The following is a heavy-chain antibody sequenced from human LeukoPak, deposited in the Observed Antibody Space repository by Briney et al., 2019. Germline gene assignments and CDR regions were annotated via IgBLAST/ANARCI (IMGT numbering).Heavy chain of an antibody. Sequence: SGGSLRLSCAASGFTVSSNYMSWVRQAPGKGLEWVSVIYSGGSTYYADSVKGRFTISRDNSKNTLYLQMNSLRAEDTAVYYCASPPYGSGSYLSPEEAYYYGTDVWGQGTTVTVSS. J-gene: IGHJ6*02. V-gene: IGHV3-66*01. CDR3: ASPPYGSGSYLSPEEAYYYGTDV. D-gene: IGHD3-10*01. CDR2: IYSGGST. CDR1: GFTVSSNY.